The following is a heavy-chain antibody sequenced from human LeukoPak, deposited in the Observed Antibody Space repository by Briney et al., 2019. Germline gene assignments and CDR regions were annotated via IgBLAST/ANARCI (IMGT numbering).Heavy chain of an antibody. D-gene: IGHD6-6*01. J-gene: IGHJ4*02. CDR3: AKAKYSSSSDLLDY. V-gene: IGHV3-23*01. CDR2: ISGSGGST. Sequence: GGSLRLSCAASGFTFSSYAMSWVRQAPGKGLEWVSTISGSGGSTYYADSVKGRFTISRDISKNTLFLQMNSLRADDTAVYYCAKAKYSSSSDLLDYWGQGTLVTVSP. CDR1: GFTFSSYA.